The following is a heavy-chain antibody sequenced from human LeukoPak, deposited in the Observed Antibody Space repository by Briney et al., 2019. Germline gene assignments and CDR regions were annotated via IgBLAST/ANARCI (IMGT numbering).Heavy chain of an antibody. D-gene: IGHD1-14*01. Sequence: PGGSLRLSCATSGFTFSSYAVHWVRQAPGKGLEWVALISYDGINQYYADSVKGRFIISRDNSKNTLYLQLNSLRLEDTAVYYCTITTIGVVYYFDYWGQGTLVTVSS. J-gene: IGHJ4*02. CDR3: TITTIGVVYYFDY. CDR2: ISYDGINQ. CDR1: GFTFSSYA. V-gene: IGHV3-30*04.